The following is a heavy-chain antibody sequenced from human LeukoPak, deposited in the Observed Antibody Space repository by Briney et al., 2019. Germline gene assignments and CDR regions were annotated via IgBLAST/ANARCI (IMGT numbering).Heavy chain of an antibody. CDR2: MNPNSGNT. CDR3: ARGPKWSGSYYYFDF. CDR1: GYTFTSCD. D-gene: IGHD1-26*01. V-gene: IGHV1-8*03. Sequence: GASVKVSCKASGYTFTSCDINWVRQATGQGLEWMGWMNPNSGNTGYAQKFQGRVTITRNTSITTAYMELSSLRSEDTAVYFCARGPKWSGSYYYFDFWGQGTLVTVSS. J-gene: IGHJ4*02.